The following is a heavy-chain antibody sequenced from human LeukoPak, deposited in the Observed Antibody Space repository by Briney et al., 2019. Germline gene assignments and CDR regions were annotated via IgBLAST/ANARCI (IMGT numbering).Heavy chain of an antibody. D-gene: IGHD5-18*01. CDR2: ISGSGGST. Sequence: GGSPRLSCAASGFTFSSYAMSWVRQAPGKGLEWVSAISGSGGSTYYADSVKGRFTISRDNSKNTLYLQMNSLRAEDTAVYYCAKDRSPVDTAMVRFDYWGQGTLVTVSS. J-gene: IGHJ4*02. V-gene: IGHV3-23*01. CDR1: GFTFSSYA. CDR3: AKDRSPVDTAMVRFDY.